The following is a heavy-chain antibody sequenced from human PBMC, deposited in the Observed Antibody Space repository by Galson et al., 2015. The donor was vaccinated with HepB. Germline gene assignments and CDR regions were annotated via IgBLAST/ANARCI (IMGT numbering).Heavy chain of an antibody. CDR1: GFTFSSYS. CDR3: ARNLPRGITMIVVDIDY. J-gene: IGHJ4*02. Sequence: SLRLSCAASGFTFSSYSMNWVRQAPGKGLEWVSSISSSSSYIYYADSVKGRFTISRDNAKNSLYLQMNSLRAEDTAVYYCARNLPRGITMIVVDIDYWGQGTLVTVSS. V-gene: IGHV3-21*01. D-gene: IGHD3-22*01. CDR2: ISSSSSYI.